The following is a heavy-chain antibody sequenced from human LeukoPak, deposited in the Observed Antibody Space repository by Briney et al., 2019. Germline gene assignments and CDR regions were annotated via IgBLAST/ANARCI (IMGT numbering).Heavy chain of an antibody. D-gene: IGHD3-9*01. V-gene: IGHV3-74*01. CDR2: INSDGSST. Sequence: GGSLRLSCAASGFTFSSYWMHWVRQAPGKGLVWVSRINSDGSSTSYADSVKGRFTISRDNAKNTLYLQMNSLRAEDTAVYYCARVPSKRADWSIDYWGQGTLVTVSS. CDR3: ARVPSKRADWSIDY. CDR1: GFTFSSYW. J-gene: IGHJ4*02.